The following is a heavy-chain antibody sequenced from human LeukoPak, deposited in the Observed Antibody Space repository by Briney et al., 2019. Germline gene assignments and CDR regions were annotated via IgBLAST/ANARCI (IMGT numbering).Heavy chain of an antibody. Sequence: GGSLRLSCAASGFAFTSYSMNWVRQAPGKGLEWVSSITTGSSYIFYIDSVKGRFTISRDNAKNSLYLQMNGLRADDTAVYYCARGYGDYVLDYWGQGTLVTVSS. V-gene: IGHV3-21*01. J-gene: IGHJ4*02. CDR2: ITTGSSYI. CDR1: GFAFTSYS. CDR3: ARGYGDYVLDY. D-gene: IGHD4-17*01.